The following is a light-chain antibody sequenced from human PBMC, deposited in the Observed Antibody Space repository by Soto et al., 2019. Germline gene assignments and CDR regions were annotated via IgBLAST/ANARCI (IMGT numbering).Light chain of an antibody. CDR3: QQYDILPIT. CDR2: DAS. J-gene: IGKJ5*01. Sequence: DIQMTQSPSSLFASVGDRVTITCQATEDINIYLNWYQQKPGKAPNLLIYDASNLEIGLPSRFSGSGSGTHFTFTISSLQTEDIGTYYCQQYDILPITFGRGTRLEIK. CDR1: EDINIY. V-gene: IGKV1-33*01.